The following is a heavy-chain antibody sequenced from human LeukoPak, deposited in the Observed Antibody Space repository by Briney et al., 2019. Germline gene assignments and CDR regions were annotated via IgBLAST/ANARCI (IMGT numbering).Heavy chain of an antibody. V-gene: IGHV3-53*01. Sequence: GGSLRLSCAASGFTVSDNYMSWVRQAPGKGLEWVSVMYSRGDTYYANSVKGRFTFSRDISKNTLYLQMNGLRTEDTAIYYCARDAPRVPAAGVLASWGQGTLVIVSS. CDR1: GFTVSDNY. J-gene: IGHJ5*02. CDR3: ARDAPRVPAAGVLAS. D-gene: IGHD6-13*01. CDR2: MYSRGDT.